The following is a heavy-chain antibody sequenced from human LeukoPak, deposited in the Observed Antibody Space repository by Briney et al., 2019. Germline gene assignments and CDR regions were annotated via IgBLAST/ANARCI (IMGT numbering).Heavy chain of an antibody. Sequence: SETLSLTCTVSGGSIRSSTYYWGWIRQPPGKGLEWIGSIYYNGNTYYNPSLESRVTISVDTSKNQFSLKLSSVTAADTAVYYCARDLNCGGDYCYEWFDPWGQGTLVTVSS. CDR1: GGSIRSSTYY. V-gene: IGHV4-39*07. J-gene: IGHJ5*02. CDR3: ARDLNCGGDYCYEWFDP. CDR2: IYYNGNT. D-gene: IGHD2-21*01.